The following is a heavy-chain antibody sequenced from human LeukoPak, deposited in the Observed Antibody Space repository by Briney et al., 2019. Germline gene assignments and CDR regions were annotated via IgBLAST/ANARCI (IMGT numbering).Heavy chain of an antibody. D-gene: IGHD2-8*01. CDR3: ANGNRCTSPNCLGYYYFYMDV. J-gene: IGHJ6*03. CDR1: GFTFSSYA. CDR2: FSGSGGTT. V-gene: IGHV3-23*01. Sequence: PGGSLRLSCAASGFTFSSYAMNSVRQAPGRGLEWVSGFSGSGGTTYYAYSVKGRFTISRDNSKNTLYLQMNSLRAEDTAVYYCANGNRCTSPNCLGYYYFYMDVWGKGTTVTVSS.